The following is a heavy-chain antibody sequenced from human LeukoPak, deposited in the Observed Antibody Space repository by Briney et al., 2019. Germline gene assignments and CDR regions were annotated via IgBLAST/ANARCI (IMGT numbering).Heavy chain of an antibody. D-gene: IGHD3-22*01. Sequence: ASVKVSCKASGYTFTSYGISWVRQAPGQGLEGMGWISAYNGNTNYAQKLQGRVTMTTDTSTSTAYMELRSLRSDDTAVYYCARAYYYDSSGYFLNWFDPWGQGTLVTVSS. CDR3: ARAYYYDSSGYFLNWFDP. CDR2: ISAYNGNT. V-gene: IGHV1-18*01. CDR1: GYTFTSYG. J-gene: IGHJ5*02.